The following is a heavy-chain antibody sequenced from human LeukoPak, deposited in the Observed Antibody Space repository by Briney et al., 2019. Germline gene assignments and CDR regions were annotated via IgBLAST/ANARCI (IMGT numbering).Heavy chain of an antibody. CDR3: AKLSGYSYGYGRWFDP. D-gene: IGHD5-18*01. CDR1: GFTFSSYA. V-gene: IGHV3-23*01. CDR2: ISGSGGST. Sequence: PGRSLRLSCAASGFTFSSYAMSWVRQAPGKGLEWVSAISGSGGSTYYADSVKGRFTISRDNSKNTLYLQMNSLRAEDTAVYYCAKLSGYSYGYGRWFDPWGQGTLVTVSS. J-gene: IGHJ5*02.